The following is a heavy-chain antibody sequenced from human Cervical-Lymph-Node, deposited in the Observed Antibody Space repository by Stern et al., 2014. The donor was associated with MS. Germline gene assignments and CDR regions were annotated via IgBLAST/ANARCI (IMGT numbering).Heavy chain of an antibody. J-gene: IGHJ4*02. CDR1: GYTLTELS. D-gene: IGHD4/OR15-4a*01. V-gene: IGHV1-24*01. CDR3: ATGPAKIDYYFDY. Sequence: VQLVESGAEVKKPGASVKVSCKVSGYTLTELSMHWVRQAPGNGLEWMGGFDPEDGETIYAQNFQDIVTMTEDTSTDTAYMELSSLRSEDTAVYYCATGPAKIDYYFDYWGQGTLVTVSS. CDR2: FDPEDGET.